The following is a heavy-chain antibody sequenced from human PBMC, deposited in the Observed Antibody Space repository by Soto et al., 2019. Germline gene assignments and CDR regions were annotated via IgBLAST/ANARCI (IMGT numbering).Heavy chain of an antibody. J-gene: IGHJ4*02. CDR2: ISYDGSNK. Sequence: GGSLRLSCRTSGFRFSSYGMHWVRQAPGKGLEWVAVISYDGSNKYYADSVKGRFTISRDNAEKSVYLEMSSLRVEDTAFFYCARGTYCGTDCHYHFDSWGQGT. V-gene: IGHV3-33*05. CDR1: GFRFSSYG. D-gene: IGHD2-21*02. CDR3: ARGTYCGTDCHYHFDS.